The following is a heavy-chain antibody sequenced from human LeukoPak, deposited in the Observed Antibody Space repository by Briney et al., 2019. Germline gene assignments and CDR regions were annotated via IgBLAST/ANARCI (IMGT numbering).Heavy chain of an antibody. CDR2: INHSGST. D-gene: IGHD3-22*01. Sequence: SETLSLTCAVYGGSFSGYYWSWIRQPPGQGLEWIGEINHSGSTNYNPSLKSRVTISVDTSKNQFSLKLSSVTAADTAVYYCARALTYYYDSSGHTPYYYYYYMDVWGKGTTVTVSS. CDR1: GGSFSGYY. J-gene: IGHJ6*03. CDR3: ARALTYYYDSSGHTPYYYYYYMDV. V-gene: IGHV4-34*01.